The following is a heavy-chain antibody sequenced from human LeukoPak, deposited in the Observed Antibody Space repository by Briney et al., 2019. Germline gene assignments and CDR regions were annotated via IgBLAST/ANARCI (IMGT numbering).Heavy chain of an antibody. V-gene: IGHV3-23*01. CDR3: ARSGYCSGGSCYWGTNFDY. CDR1: GFTFSNSA. D-gene: IGHD2-15*01. Sequence: GGSLRLSCAASGFTFSNSAMSWVRQAPGKGLEWVSTLSGSGITTYYADSVKGRFTISRDNSKNTLYLQMNSLRAEDTAVYYCARSGYCSGGSCYWGTNFDYWGQGTLVTVSS. J-gene: IGHJ4*02. CDR2: LSGSGITT.